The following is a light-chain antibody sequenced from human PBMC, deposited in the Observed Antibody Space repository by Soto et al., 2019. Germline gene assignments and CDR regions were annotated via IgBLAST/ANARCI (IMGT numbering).Light chain of an antibody. J-gene: IGKJ1*01. V-gene: IGKV1-39*01. CDR1: QSISSY. CDR2: AAS. CDR3: QQSYSTPQT. Sequence: DIQMTQSPSSLSASVGDRVTITCRASQSISSYLNWYQQKPWKAPKLLIYAASSLQSGVPSRFSGMGSGTDFTLTISSLQPEDFANYYCQQSYSTPQTFGQGTKVEIK.